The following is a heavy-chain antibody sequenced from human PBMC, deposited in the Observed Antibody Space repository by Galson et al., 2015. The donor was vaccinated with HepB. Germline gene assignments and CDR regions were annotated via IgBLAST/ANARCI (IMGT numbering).Heavy chain of an antibody. Sequence: SLRLSCAASGFSFDDYAMHWVRQAPGKGLEWVSGISWNSGSVMYADSVKGRFTISRDNAKNSLYLQMHSVRVEDMALYYCAKDISGVDTSMADAFDIWGRGTMVTVSS. CDR2: ISWNSGSV. J-gene: IGHJ3*02. V-gene: IGHV3-9*03. CDR1: GFSFDDYA. CDR3: AKDISGVDTSMADAFDI. D-gene: IGHD5-18*01.